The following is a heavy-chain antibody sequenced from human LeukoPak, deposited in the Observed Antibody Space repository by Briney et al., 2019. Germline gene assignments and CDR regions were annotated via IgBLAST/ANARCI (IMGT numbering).Heavy chain of an antibody. D-gene: IGHD2-2*01. Sequence: ASVKVSCKASGYTFTGYYMHWVRQAPGQGLEWMGWINPNSGGTNYAQKFQGRVTMTRDTSISTAYMELSRLRSDDTAVYYCARAYQQDYYYYYYYMDAWGKGTTVTVSS. J-gene: IGHJ6*03. CDR2: INPNSGGT. CDR1: GYTFTGYY. CDR3: ARAYQQDYYYYYYYMDA. V-gene: IGHV1-2*02.